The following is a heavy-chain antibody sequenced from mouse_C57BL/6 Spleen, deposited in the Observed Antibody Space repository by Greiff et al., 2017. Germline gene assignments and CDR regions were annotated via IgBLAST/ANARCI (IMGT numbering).Heavy chain of an antibody. V-gene: IGHV14-1*01. CDR2: LDPEGGGT. J-gene: IGHJ2*01. Sequence: VQLKESGAELVRPGASVKLSCTASGFNFNDYYMHWVKQRPEQGLEWIGRLDPEGGGTEYAQKFQGKATMTVDTSSNTAYLQLSSLTSEDTAVYYGTTWDDGYYFDYWGQGTTLTVSS. CDR1: GFNFNDYY. D-gene: IGHD2-3*01. CDR3: TTWDDGYYFDY.